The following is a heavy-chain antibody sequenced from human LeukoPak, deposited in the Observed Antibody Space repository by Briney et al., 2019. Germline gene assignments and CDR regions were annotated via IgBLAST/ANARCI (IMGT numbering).Heavy chain of an antibody. J-gene: IGHJ4*02. CDR3: PRGSYQFEH. CDR1: EFTFGDYA. V-gene: IGHV3-49*03. Sequence: GGSLRLSCTTPEFTFGDYAISWFRQAPGKGLDWVGSIRNKAYGGTAEYAASVKGRFTISRDDSKSIAYLQMNSLKTEDTAVYYCPRGSYQFEHWGQGTLVTVSS. D-gene: IGHD1-26*01. CDR2: IRNKAYGGTA.